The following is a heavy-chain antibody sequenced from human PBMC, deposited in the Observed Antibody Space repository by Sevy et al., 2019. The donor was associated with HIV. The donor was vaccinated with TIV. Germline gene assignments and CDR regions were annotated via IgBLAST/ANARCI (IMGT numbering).Heavy chain of an antibody. J-gene: IGHJ5*02. CDR1: GGSFSGYY. V-gene: IGHV4-34*01. CDR2: INHSGST. Sequence: SETLSLTCAVHGGSFSGYYWNWIRQPPGKGLEWIGEINHSGSTNYNPSLKSRVTISVDTSKNQFRLKLRSVTAADTAVYYCARSPPIVVVPGAPSWFDPWGQGTLVTVSS. D-gene: IGHD2-2*01. CDR3: ARSPPIVVVPGAPSWFDP.